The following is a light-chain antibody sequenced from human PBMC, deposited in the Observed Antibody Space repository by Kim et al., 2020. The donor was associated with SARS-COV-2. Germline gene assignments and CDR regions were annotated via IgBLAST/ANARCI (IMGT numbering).Light chain of an antibody. CDR3: QQSFCALWT. CDR2: SSS. CDR1: QSISNV. Sequence: ASVGDRVSITCRASQSISNVLHWYQQKPGEPPKLLISSSSSLQSGVPSRFSGSGSGTDFTLTISSLQPEDSSTYYCQQSFCALWTFGQGTKVDIK. J-gene: IGKJ1*01. V-gene: IGKV1-39*01.